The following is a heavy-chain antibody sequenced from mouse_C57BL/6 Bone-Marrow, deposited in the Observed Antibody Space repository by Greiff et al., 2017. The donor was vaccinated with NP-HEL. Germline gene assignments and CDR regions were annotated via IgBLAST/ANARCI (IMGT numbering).Heavy chain of an antibody. D-gene: IGHD2-1*01. Sequence: DVQLQESGAELVKPGASVKLSCTASGFNIKDYYMHWVKQRTEQGLEWIGRIGPEDGEPKYAPNFQGKATIPADTSSNTANLQLSSLTSEDTAVDYCARYYGKNYWGQGTTLTVSS. CDR3: ARYYGKNY. CDR1: GFNIKDYY. CDR2: IGPEDGEP. V-gene: IGHV14-2*01. J-gene: IGHJ2*01.